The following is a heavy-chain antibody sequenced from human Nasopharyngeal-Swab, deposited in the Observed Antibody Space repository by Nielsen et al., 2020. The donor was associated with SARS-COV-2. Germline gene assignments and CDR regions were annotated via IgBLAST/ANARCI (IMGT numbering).Heavy chain of an antibody. CDR2: IYYSGST. CDR1: GGSIITYY. Sequence: SETLSLTCTVSGGSIITYYWSWIRQPPGKGLEWIGYIYYSGSTSYNPSLKSRVTISVDTSENQFSLDLSSVTAADTAVYYCAREVIAEPDSDGFDIWGQGTMVTVSS. CDR3: AREVIAEPDSDGFDI. D-gene: IGHD1-14*01. J-gene: IGHJ3*02. V-gene: IGHV4-59*12.